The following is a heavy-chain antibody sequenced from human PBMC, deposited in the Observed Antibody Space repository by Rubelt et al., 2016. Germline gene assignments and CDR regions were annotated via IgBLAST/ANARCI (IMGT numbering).Heavy chain of an antibody. D-gene: IGHD4-23*01. CDR3: ARDGLRWPLEDY. CDR1: GFIFSGYN. V-gene: IGHV3-69-1*02. J-gene: IGHJ4*02. Sequence: PGGSLRLSCAASGFIFSGYNMNWVRQAPGKGLEWISYITSSSSIYYAASVRGRFTISRDNDKKSLYLQMSSLRAEDTAFYYCARDGLRWPLEDYWGQGTLVTVSS. CDR2: ITSSSSI.